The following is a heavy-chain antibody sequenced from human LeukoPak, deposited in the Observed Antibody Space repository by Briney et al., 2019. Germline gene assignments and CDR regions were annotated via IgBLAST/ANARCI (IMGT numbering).Heavy chain of an antibody. CDR2: IYHSGST. V-gene: IGHV4-4*02. D-gene: IGHD4-17*01. CDR3: ARVGGPYGDYGFDY. CDR1: GGSISSSNW. J-gene: IGHJ4*02. Sequence: PSETLSLTCAVSGGSISSSNWWSWVRQPPGKGLEWIGEIYHSGSTNYNPSLKSRVTISVDNSKNQFSLKLSSVTAADTAVYYCARVGGPYGDYGFDYWGQGTLVTVSS.